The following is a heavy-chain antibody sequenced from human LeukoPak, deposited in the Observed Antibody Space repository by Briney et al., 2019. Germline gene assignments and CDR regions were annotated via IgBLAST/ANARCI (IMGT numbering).Heavy chain of an antibody. CDR2: INSDGSST. CDR1: GFAFSSYW. D-gene: IGHD4-23*01. J-gene: IGHJ4*02. CDR3: AKGGMVGTSGLFDY. V-gene: IGHV3-74*01. Sequence: GGSLRLSCAASGFAFSSYWMHWVRQAPGKGLVWVSRINSDGSSTTYADSVKGRFTISRDYAKNTLYLQMNILRAEDTAVYYCAKGGMVGTSGLFDYWGQGTLVTVSS.